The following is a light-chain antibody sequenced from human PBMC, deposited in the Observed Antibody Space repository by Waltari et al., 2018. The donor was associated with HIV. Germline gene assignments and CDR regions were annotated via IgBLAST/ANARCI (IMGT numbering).Light chain of an antibody. CDR2: KAS. CDR1: QSISNW. V-gene: IGKV1-5*03. Sequence: DIQTTQSLSTLSASVGDKIIITCRASQSISNWLAWFQQKPGKAPKLLIYKASNLESGVPSRFSGSGSGTEFTLTINSLQPDDFATYFCQQYSSDPLTFGRGTRVEVK. CDR3: QQYSSDPLT. J-gene: IGKJ4*01.